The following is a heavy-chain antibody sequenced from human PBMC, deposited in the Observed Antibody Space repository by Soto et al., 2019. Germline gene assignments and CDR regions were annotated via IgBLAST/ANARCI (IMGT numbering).Heavy chain of an antibody. J-gene: IGHJ4*02. CDR3: ARITTGTYFDY. V-gene: IGHV3-30*03. Sequence: QVQLVESGGGVVQPGRSLRLSCAASGFTFSSYGMHWDRQAPGKGLEWVAVISYDGSNKYYADSVKGRFTISRDNSKNTLYLQMNSLRAEDTAVYYCARITTGTYFDYWGQGTLVTVSS. CDR2: ISYDGSNK. CDR1: GFTFSSYG. D-gene: IGHD1-1*01.